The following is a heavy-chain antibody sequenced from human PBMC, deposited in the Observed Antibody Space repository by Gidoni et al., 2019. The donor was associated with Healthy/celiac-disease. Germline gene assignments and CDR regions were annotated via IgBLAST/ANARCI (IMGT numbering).Heavy chain of an antibody. V-gene: IGHV3-11*01. CDR1: GLNFSDYY. CDR2: ISSSGSTI. D-gene: IGHD2-15*01. J-gene: IGHJ6*02. Sequence: QVQRVESGGGLVKPGGSLRLSCADSGLNFSDYYLSWIRQAPGEGLEWVSYISSSGSTISYADSVKGRFTISRDNAKTSPYLQMNSLRAEDTAVYYCARDDGGNGYYYYGMDVWGQGTTVTVSS. CDR3: ARDDGGNGYYYYGMDV.